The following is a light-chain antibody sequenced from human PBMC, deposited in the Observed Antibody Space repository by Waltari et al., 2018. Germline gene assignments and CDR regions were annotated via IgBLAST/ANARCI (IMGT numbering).Light chain of an antibody. CDR1: QSVLYSSNNKNY. V-gene: IGKV4-1*01. CDR3: QQYYTTRT. Sequence: DIVMTQSPDSLAVSLGERATIHCKPSQSVLYSSNNKNYLAWYQQKPGQPPKLLIYWASTRESGVPDRFSGSGSGTDFTLTISSLQAEDVAVYYCQQYYTTRTFGQGTKVEIK. J-gene: IGKJ1*01. CDR2: WAS.